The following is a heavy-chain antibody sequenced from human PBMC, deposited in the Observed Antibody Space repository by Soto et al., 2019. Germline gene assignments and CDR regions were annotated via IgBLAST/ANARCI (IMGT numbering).Heavy chain of an antibody. CDR2: IIPIFGTA. V-gene: IGHV1-69*06. J-gene: IGHJ2*01. Sequence: QVELVQSGAEVKKPGSSVKGSCQASEDTFRHSAISWVRQAPGQGLEWMGGIIPIFGTANDAQKFQARVTITADTSANTVYLKLSSLRSEDTAVYYCASTKYDSSGYYYWYLGLWGRGTMVTVAS. CDR3: ASTKYDSSGYYYWYLGL. D-gene: IGHD3-22*01. CDR1: EDTFRHSA.